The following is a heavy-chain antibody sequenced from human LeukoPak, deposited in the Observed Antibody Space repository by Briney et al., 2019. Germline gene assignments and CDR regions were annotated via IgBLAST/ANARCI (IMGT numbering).Heavy chain of an antibody. CDR2: IYHSGST. CDR3: ARDKVTAQGRHFDL. CDR1: GYSISSGYY. D-gene: IGHD2-21*02. Sequence: SETLSLTCTVSGYSISSGYYWGWIRQPPGKGLEWIGSIYHSGSTYYNPSLKSRVTISVDTSKNQFSLKLSSVTAADTAVYYCARDKVTAQGRHFDLWGRGTLVTVSS. V-gene: IGHV4-38-2*02. J-gene: IGHJ2*01.